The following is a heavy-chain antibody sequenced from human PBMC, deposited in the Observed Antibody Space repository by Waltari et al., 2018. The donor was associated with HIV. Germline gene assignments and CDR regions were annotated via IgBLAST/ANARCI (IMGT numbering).Heavy chain of an antibody. V-gene: IGHV3-74*01. D-gene: IGHD1-26*01. Sequence: EVQLVESGGGLVQPGGSLSLSCAASGFSFSSYWMHWVRQATGQGLVCVSRINSDGRKTNYADSVKGRLTIDRDNAKNTLYLQMSSLRAEDTAVYYCVRAQGATVDVGAFDIWGQGTVVTVSS. CDR1: GFSFSSYW. CDR2: INSDGRKT. CDR3: VRAQGATVDVGAFDI. J-gene: IGHJ3*02.